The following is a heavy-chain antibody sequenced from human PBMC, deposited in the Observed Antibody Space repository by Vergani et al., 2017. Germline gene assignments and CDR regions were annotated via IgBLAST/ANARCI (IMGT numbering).Heavy chain of an antibody. CDR3: AKVVYYYYMDV. V-gene: IGHV3-30*18. CDR2: ISYDGSNK. D-gene: IGHD3-16*02. CDR1: GFTFSSYG. J-gene: IGHJ6*03. Sequence: QVQLVESGGGVVQPGRSLRLSCAASGFTFSSYGMHWVRQAPGKGLEWVAVISYDGSNKYYAVSVKGRFTISRDNSKNTLYLQMNSLRAEDTAVYYCAKVVYYYYMDVWGKGTTVTVSS.